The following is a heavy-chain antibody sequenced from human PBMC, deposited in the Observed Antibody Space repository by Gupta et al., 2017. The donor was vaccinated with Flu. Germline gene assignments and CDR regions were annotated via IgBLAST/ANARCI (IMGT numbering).Heavy chain of an antibody. J-gene: IGHJ5*02. D-gene: IGHD2-2*02. CDR2: INPHSGTT. CDR3: AREKHCSTSSCYRWFDP. V-gene: IGHV1-2*06. CDR1: EYTFPAYY. Sequence: QVQLVQSGAEVKTPGASVKVSCKASEYTFPAYYIHWVRQAPGQGLEWMGRINPHSGTTNYEQKFQGRVTVTMDTSISTAYMDLSRLRSDDTAVYYCAREKHCSTSSCYRWFDPWGQGTLVTVSS.